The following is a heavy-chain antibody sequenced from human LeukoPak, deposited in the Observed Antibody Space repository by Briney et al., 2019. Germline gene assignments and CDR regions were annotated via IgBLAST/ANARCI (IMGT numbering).Heavy chain of an antibody. J-gene: IGHJ4*02. Sequence: GGSLRLSCAASGFTFSSYWMHWVRQVPGKGLLWVARINTDGSATNYADSVKGRFTISRDNAKYTLYLQMNSLRAEDAAVYYCAREPFEVSSYWGQGTLVTVSS. D-gene: IGHD3-3*01. CDR3: AREPFEVSSY. CDR2: INTDGSAT. CDR1: GFTFSSYW. V-gene: IGHV3-74*01.